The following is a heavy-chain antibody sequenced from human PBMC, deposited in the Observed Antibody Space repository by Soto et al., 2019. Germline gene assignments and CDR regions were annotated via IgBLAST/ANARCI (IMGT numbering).Heavy chain of an antibody. V-gene: IGHV4-30-4*01. CDR1: GGSISSGDYY. CDR3: AREVGEVDYSSSSDAFDI. CDR2: IYYSGII. D-gene: IGHD6-6*01. J-gene: IGHJ3*02. Sequence: QVQLQESGPGLVKPSQTLSLTCSVSGGSISSGDYYWSWIRQPPGKGLEWIAYIYYSGIIYYNPCLKSRVTMSRDTSKNQFFLNLDSVTAADTAVYYCAREVGEVDYSSSSDAFDIWGQGTMVTVSS.